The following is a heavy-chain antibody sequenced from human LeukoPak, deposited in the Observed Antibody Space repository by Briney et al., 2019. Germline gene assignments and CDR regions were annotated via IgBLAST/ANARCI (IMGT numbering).Heavy chain of an antibody. V-gene: IGHV3-48*01. CDR1: GFTFSSYT. Sequence: GGSLRLSCAASGFTFSSYTMNWVRQPPGKGLEWVSYISSTTTTTYYADSVKGRFTISRDNAENSLYLQMYSLRAEDTALYYCAKDRGVVPAAHDFVRWGQGTLVTVSS. J-gene: IGHJ4*02. CDR3: AKDRGVVPAAHDFVR. D-gene: IGHD2-2*01. CDR2: ISSTTTTT.